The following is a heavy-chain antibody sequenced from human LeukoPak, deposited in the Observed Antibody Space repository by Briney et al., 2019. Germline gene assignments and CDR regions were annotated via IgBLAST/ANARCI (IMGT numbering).Heavy chain of an antibody. D-gene: IGHD3-3*01. Sequence: SVRVSCKASGGTFSSYAISWVRQAPGQGLEWMGRIIPIFGIANYAQKFQGRVTITADKSTSTAYMELSSLRSEDTAVYYCAREARYYDFWSGPNWFDPWGQGTLVTVSS. J-gene: IGHJ5*02. CDR3: AREARYYDFWSGPNWFDP. CDR2: IIPIFGIA. CDR1: GGTFSSYA. V-gene: IGHV1-69*04.